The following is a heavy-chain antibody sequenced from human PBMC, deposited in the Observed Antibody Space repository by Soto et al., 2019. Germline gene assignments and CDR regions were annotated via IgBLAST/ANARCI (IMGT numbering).Heavy chain of an antibody. Sequence: SVKVSCKASGFTFTSSAVQWVRQARGQRLEWIGWIVVGSGNTNYAQKFQERVTITRDMSTSTAYMELSSLRSEDTAVYYCAAPLYYDFWSGPYGMDVWGQGTTVTVSS. CDR1: GFTFTSSA. D-gene: IGHD3-3*01. CDR2: IVVGSGNT. CDR3: AAPLYYDFWSGPYGMDV. J-gene: IGHJ6*02. V-gene: IGHV1-58*01.